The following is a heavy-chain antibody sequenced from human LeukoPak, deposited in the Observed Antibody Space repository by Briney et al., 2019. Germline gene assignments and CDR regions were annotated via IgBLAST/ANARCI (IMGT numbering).Heavy chain of an antibody. J-gene: IGHJ4*02. CDR3: TTGTWIQLWLADY. Sequence: GGSLRLSCAASGFTFRSYAMSWVRQAPGKGLEWVGHIKTKTDGGTTDYAAPVKGRFTNSRDDSKNTLYLQMNSLKTEDTALYYCTTGTWIQLWLADYWGQGTLVTVSS. CDR2: IKTKTDGGTT. D-gene: IGHD5-18*01. V-gene: IGHV3-15*01. CDR1: GFTFRSYA.